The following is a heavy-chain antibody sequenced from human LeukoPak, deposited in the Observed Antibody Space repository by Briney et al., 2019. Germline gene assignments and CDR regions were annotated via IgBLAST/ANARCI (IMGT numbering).Heavy chain of an antibody. CDR3: AKESYYDKGFDY. Sequence: PGGSLRLSCAASGFTSNYAMHWVRQAPGKGLEWVSAISGSSGSTYYADSVKGRFTISRDNSKNTLYLQMNSLRAEDTAVYYCAKESYYDKGFDYWGQGTLVTVSS. CDR1: GFTSNYA. D-gene: IGHD3-22*01. CDR2: ISGSSGST. V-gene: IGHV3-23*01. J-gene: IGHJ4*02.